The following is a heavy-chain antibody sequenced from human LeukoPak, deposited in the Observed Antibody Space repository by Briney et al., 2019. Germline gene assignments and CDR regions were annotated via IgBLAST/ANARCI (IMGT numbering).Heavy chain of an antibody. Sequence: ATVKVSCKASGYTFTGYYIHWVRQAPGQGPEWMGWINPNTGDTKYAQKFQGRVTMTRDTSIGTAYMELTRLRSDDTAVYYCARELYGDSDTYYFDYWGQGTLVTVSS. V-gene: IGHV1-2*02. J-gene: IGHJ4*02. D-gene: IGHD4-17*01. CDR3: ARELYGDSDTYYFDY. CDR2: INPNTGDT. CDR1: GYTFTGYY.